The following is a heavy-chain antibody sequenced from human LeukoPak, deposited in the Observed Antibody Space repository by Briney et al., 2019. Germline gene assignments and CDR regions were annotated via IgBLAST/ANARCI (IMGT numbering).Heavy chain of an antibody. CDR2: ISSSSSYI. CDR3: ARDVYYDSSGYYPDAFDI. CDR1: GFTFSSYS. J-gene: IGHJ3*02. D-gene: IGHD3-22*01. Sequence: GGSLRLSCAASGFTFSSYSMNWVRQAPGKGLEWVSSISSSSSYIYYADSVKGRFTISRDNAKNSLYLQMNSLRAEDTAVYYCARDVYYDSSGYYPDAFDIWGQGTMVTVSS. V-gene: IGHV3-21*04.